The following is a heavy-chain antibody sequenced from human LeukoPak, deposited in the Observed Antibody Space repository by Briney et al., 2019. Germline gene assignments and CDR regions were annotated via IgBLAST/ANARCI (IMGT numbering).Heavy chain of an antibody. D-gene: IGHD1-7*01. CDR1: GFTFSDYY. J-gene: IGHJ3*02. Sequence: PGGTLRLSCAASGFTFSDYYMNWIRQAPGKGLEWVSYISDSGNTIHSADPVKGRFAISRDNAKNSLHLQMNSLRAEDTAVYYCARARDNWNYEAFDIWGQGTMVTVSS. CDR3: ARARDNWNYEAFDI. CDR2: ISDSGNTI. V-gene: IGHV3-11*01.